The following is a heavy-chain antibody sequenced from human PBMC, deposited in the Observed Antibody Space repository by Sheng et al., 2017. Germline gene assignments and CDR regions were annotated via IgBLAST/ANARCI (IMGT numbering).Heavy chain of an antibody. CDR1: GGSISSGGYS. Sequence: QLQLQESGSGLVKPSQTLSLTCAVSGGSISSGGYSWSWIRQPPGKGLEWIGYIYHSGSTYYNPSLKSRVTISVDRSKNQFSLKLSSVTAADTAVYYCARDDYYGSGSYWFDPWGQGTLVTVSS. V-gene: IGHV4-30-2*01. D-gene: IGHD3-10*01. J-gene: IGHJ5*02. CDR3: ARDDYYGSGSYWFDP. CDR2: IYHSGST.